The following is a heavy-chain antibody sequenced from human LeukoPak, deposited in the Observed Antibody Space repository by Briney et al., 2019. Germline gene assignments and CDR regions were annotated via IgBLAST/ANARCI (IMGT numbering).Heavy chain of an antibody. CDR2: IYSGGST. Sequence: GGSLRLSCAASGFTVSSNYMSWVRQAPGKGLEWVSVIYSGGSTYYADSVKGRFTISRDNSKNTLYLQMNSLRAEDTAVYYCAKAHYDSSGYLYWGQGTLVSVSS. D-gene: IGHD3-22*01. V-gene: IGHV3-53*01. J-gene: IGHJ4*02. CDR3: AKAHYDSSGYLY. CDR1: GFTVSSNY.